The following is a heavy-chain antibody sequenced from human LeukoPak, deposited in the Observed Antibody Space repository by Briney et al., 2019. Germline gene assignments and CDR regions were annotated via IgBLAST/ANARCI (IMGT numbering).Heavy chain of an antibody. CDR2: INPDGSTK. D-gene: IGHD1-26*01. V-gene: IGHV3-7*01. Sequence: PGGSLRLSCVASGFNFITSNMNWVRQAPGKGLEWVANINPDGSTKQYVDSVKGRFTISRDNAKNSLHLQMNGLTAEDTAVYYCARDQSGSLDYWGQGTLLTVSS. J-gene: IGHJ4*02. CDR3: ARDQSGSLDY. CDR1: GFNFITSN.